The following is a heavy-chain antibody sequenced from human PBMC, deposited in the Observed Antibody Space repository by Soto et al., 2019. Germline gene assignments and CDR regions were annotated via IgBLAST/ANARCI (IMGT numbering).Heavy chain of an antibody. CDR3: ARRVLSGFRYYFDS. CDR1: GGSISSYY. D-gene: IGHD2-15*01. CDR2: IDYSGST. V-gene: IGHV4-59*08. Sequence: QVQLQESGPGLVKPSETLSLTCTVSGGSISSYYWSWIRQPPGKGLEWIGYIDYSGSTNYNPSLMSRVTITVDSSKNQFSLKLSSVTAADTAVYYCARRVLSGFRYYFDSWGQGTLVTVSS. J-gene: IGHJ4*02.